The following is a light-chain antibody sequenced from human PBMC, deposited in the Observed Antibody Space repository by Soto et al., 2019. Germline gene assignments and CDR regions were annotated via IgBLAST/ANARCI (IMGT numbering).Light chain of an antibody. CDR1: QDIDNY. CDR3: QHYKNYPPT. CDR2: AAS. Sequence: DIQMTQSPSSLSASVGDRVTITCRAGQDIDNYLAWFQQKPGTAPKFLIYAASTLESGVPSRFSGSGSGTYFTLTITSLQPEDFATYYCQHYKNYPPTFGGGTKVEI. J-gene: IGKJ4*01. V-gene: IGKV1-16*01.